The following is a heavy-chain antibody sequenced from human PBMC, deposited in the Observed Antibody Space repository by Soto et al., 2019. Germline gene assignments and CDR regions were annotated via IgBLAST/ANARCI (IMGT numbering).Heavy chain of an antibody. D-gene: IGHD6-13*01. CDR1: GDAFTGYY. CDR2: INPNSGGT. J-gene: IGHJ6*02. Sequence: ASVKVSCKASGDAFTGYYMRWVRQAPGQGLEWMGWINPNSGGTNYAQKFQGWVTMTRDTSISTAYMELSRLRSDDTAVYYCARDRGAAADYYYYGMDVWGQGTTVTVSS. CDR3: ARDRGAAADYYYYGMDV. V-gene: IGHV1-2*04.